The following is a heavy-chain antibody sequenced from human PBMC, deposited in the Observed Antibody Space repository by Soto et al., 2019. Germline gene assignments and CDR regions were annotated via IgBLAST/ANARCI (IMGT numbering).Heavy chain of an antibody. J-gene: IGHJ5*02. Sequence: ASVKVSCKASGYTFTSYGICWVRQAPGQGLEWMGWISAYNGNTNYAQKLQGRVTMTTDTSTSTAYMELRSLRSDDTAVYYCARSRIQLWRGWFDPWGQGTLVTVSS. D-gene: IGHD5-18*01. CDR3: ARSRIQLWRGWFDP. V-gene: IGHV1-18*01. CDR1: GYTFTSYG. CDR2: ISAYNGNT.